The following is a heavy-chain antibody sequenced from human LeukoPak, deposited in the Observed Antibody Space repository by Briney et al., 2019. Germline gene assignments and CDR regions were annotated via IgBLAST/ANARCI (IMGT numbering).Heavy chain of an antibody. CDR3: ARRTGLGKATVPFGGHFDS. Sequence: GGSLRLSCVTSGFSFSSYAINWVRQAPGKGLEWVSAVTGNGRSIYYADSVKGRFTISKDNAKNSLFLQMNSLRAEDTAVYYCARRTGLGKATVPFGGHFDSWGQGTLVVVSS. V-gene: IGHV3-21*06. D-gene: IGHD4-17*01. J-gene: IGHJ4*02. CDR1: GFSFSSYA. CDR2: VTGNGRSI.